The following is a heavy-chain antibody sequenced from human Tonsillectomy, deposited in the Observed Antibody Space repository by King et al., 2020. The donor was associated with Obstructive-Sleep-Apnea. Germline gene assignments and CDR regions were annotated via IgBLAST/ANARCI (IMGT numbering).Heavy chain of an antibody. D-gene: IGHD5-18*01. J-gene: IGHJ4*02. CDR2: ISIGGNTK. Sequence: HVQLVESGGGVAQPGRSLRLSCAASGFTLSNSVMHWVRQAPGKGLEWVAVISIGGNTKFYSDSVKGRFTISRDSSKNTLFLQMNSLRAEDTAVYYCARDRGLWLHFDSWGQGTLVTVSS. CDR1: GFTLSNSV. CDR3: ARDRGLWLHFDS. V-gene: IGHV3-30*04.